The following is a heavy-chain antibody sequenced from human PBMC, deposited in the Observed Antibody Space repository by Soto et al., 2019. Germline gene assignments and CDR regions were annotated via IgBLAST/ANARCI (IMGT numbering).Heavy chain of an antibody. J-gene: IGHJ4*02. D-gene: IGHD6-6*01. V-gene: IGHV4-34*01. CDR3: ARAPKVSGSSQTRPDF. CDR2: ISQSGNT. Sequence: SETLSLTCSIYSGSFSGYYWSWIRQPPGKGLEWIGEISQSGNTNYSPSLKSRVSISIDTSKKQFPLNLASVSAADTAVYYCARAPKVSGSSQTRPDFWGQGTLVTVSS. CDR1: SGSFSGYY.